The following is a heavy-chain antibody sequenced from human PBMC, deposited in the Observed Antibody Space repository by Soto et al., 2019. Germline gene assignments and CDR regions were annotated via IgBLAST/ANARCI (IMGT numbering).Heavy chain of an antibody. D-gene: IGHD3-3*01. J-gene: IGHJ6*02. CDR1: GFTFSSHW. CDR2: VNTDGSRT. V-gene: IGHV3-74*01. CDR3: ARDSSEIRFLEWLPRDAEFIHMDV. Sequence: GGSLRLSFAASGFTFSSHWMYWVRQAPGKGLVWVSRVNTDGSRTDYADSVKGRFTISRDNAKNTLNLQMNSLRADDTAVYYCARDSSEIRFLEWLPRDAEFIHMDVWGQGTTVTVSS.